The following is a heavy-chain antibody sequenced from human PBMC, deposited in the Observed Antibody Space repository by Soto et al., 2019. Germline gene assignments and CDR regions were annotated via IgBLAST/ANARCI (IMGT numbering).Heavy chain of an antibody. J-gene: IGHJ5*02. CDR2: IYYSGST. CDR1: GGSISSGDYY. Sequence: SETLSLTCTVSGGSISSGDYYWSWIRQPPGKGLEWIGYIYYSGSTYYNPSLKSRVTISVDTSKNQFSLKLSSVTAADTAVYYCARDYYYDSSGYYYPRWFDPWGQGTLVTVSS. V-gene: IGHV4-30-4*01. CDR3: ARDYYYDSSGYYYPRWFDP. D-gene: IGHD3-22*01.